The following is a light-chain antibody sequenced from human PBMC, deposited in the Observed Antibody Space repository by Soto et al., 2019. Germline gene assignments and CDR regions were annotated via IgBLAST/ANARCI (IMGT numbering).Light chain of an antibody. Sequence: EIVLTQSPATLSLSPGERATLSCRASQSVSSYLAWYQQKPGQAPRLLIYDASNRATGIPARFSGSGSGTDFTITISSLEPEDFAVYYCQQRSNWPPLTFGRGTKVEIK. CDR1: QSVSSY. CDR3: QQRSNWPPLT. J-gene: IGKJ4*01. V-gene: IGKV3-11*01. CDR2: DAS.